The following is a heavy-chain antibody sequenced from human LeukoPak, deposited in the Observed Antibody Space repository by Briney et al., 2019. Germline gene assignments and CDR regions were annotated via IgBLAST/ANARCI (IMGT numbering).Heavy chain of an antibody. D-gene: IGHD4-17*01. V-gene: IGHV1-69*04. CDR3: ARQIDYGPFDY. J-gene: IGHJ4*02. CDR2: IIPILGIA. CDR1: GGXFSSYA. Sequence: GASVKVSCKASGGXFSSYAISWVRQAPGQGLEWMGRIIPILGIANYAQKFQGRVTITADKSTSTAYMELSSLRSEDTAVYYCARQIDYGPFDYWGQGTLVTVSS.